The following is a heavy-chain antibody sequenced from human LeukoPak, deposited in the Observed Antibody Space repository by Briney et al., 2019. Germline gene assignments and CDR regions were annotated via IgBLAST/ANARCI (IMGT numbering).Heavy chain of an antibody. Sequence: GGSLRLSCAVSGFTFSNYWMSWVRQAPGKGLEWVANIKEDGSEKQYVDSVKGRFTISRDNAKNSLYLQMDRLRAEDTAVYYCAKDWPDQDGDYGLHWGQGTLVTVSS. J-gene: IGHJ4*02. CDR1: GFTFSNYW. CDR3: AKDWPDQDGDYGLH. CDR2: IKEDGSEK. D-gene: IGHD4-17*01. V-gene: IGHV3-7*01.